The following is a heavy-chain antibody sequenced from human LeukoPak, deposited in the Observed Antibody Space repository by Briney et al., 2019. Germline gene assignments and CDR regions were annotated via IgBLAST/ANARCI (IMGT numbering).Heavy chain of an antibody. CDR2: IYYTGST. Sequence: PSETLSLTCTVSGGSISTYYWSWIRQPPGKGLEWIGYIYYTGSTNYNPSLKSRVTISVDTSKNQFSLKLSSVTAADTAVYYCARTPSVVVPAAIRASRRYFDYWGQGTLVTVSS. CDR1: GGSISTYY. CDR3: ARTPSVVVPAAIRASRRYFDY. J-gene: IGHJ4*02. V-gene: IGHV4-59*12. D-gene: IGHD2-2*02.